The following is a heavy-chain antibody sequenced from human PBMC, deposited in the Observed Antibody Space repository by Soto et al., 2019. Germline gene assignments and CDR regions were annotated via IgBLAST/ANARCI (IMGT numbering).Heavy chain of an antibody. CDR3: ARQGFEQWLNGNLGAWFDP. CDR1: GGSISSSSYY. V-gene: IGHV4-39*01. CDR2: IYYSGST. D-gene: IGHD6-19*01. J-gene: IGHJ5*02. Sequence: QLQLQESGPGLVKPSETLSLTCTVSGGSISSSSYYWGWIRQPPGKGLEWIGSIYYSGSTYYNPSLKSRVTISVDTSKNQFSLKLSSVTAADTAVYYCARQGFEQWLNGNLGAWFDPWGQGTLVTVSS.